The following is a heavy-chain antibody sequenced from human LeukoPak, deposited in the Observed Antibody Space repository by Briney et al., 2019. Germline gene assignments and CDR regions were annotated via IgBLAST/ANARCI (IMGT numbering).Heavy chain of an antibody. J-gene: IGHJ5*02. D-gene: IGHD6-13*01. CDR2: IYYSGST. V-gene: IGHV4-59*01. CDR3: ARVLRIAAAGTNWFDP. CDR1: GGSISSYY. Sequence: PSETLSLTCTASGGSISSYYWSWIRQPPGKGLEWIGYIYYSGSTNYNPSLKSRVTISVDTSKNQFSLKLSSVTAADTAVYYCARVLRIAAAGTNWFDPWGQGTLVTVSS.